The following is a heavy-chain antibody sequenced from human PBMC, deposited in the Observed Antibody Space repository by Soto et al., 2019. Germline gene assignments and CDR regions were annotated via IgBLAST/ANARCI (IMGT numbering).Heavy chain of an antibody. Sequence: QVQLQQWGAGLLKPSETLSLTCAVYGGSFSGYYWSWIRQPPGKGLEWIGEINHSGSTKYNPSLKRRVTISVDTSKNQFSLKLSSVTAADTAVYYCARGKGDCSSTSCSDAFDIWGQGTMVTVSS. CDR2: INHSGST. V-gene: IGHV4-34*01. CDR3: ARGKGDCSSTSCSDAFDI. J-gene: IGHJ3*02. D-gene: IGHD2-2*01. CDR1: GGSFSGYY.